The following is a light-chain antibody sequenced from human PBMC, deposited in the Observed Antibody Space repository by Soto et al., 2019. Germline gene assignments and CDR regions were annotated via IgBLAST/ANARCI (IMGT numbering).Light chain of an antibody. CDR3: LQSFTTPFT. CDR1: QSIRTY. Sequence: DIQMTQSPSSLSASVGDRLTITCRASQSIRTYLNWYQQKPGKAPKLLISAASSLQSRVPARFSGSGYRTDFTLPSSSLQPEDFAKYYFLQSFTTPFTFGPGTKVDIK. J-gene: IGKJ3*01. V-gene: IGKV1-39*01. CDR2: AAS.